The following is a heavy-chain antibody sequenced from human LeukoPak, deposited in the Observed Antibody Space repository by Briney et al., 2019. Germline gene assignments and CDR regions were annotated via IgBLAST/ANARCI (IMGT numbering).Heavy chain of an antibody. D-gene: IGHD6-13*01. CDR3: ARAPGIAAAGWFDP. J-gene: IGHJ5*02. Sequence: SETLSLTCAVYGGSFSGYYWSWIRQPPGKGLEWIGEINHSGSTNYNPSLKSRVTISVDTSKNQFSLKLSSVTAADTAVYYCARAPGIAAAGWFDPWGQGTLVTVSS. CDR2: INHSGST. V-gene: IGHV4-34*01. CDR1: GGSFSGYY.